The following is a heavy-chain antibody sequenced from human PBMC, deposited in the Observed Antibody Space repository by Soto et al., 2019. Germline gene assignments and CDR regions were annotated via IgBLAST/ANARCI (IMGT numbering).Heavy chain of an antibody. V-gene: IGHV4-39*01. CDR1: GGSISSSSYY. CDR3: AIAGLWFGNKTPYYYYGMDV. Sequence: SETLSLTCTVSGGSISSSSYYWGWIRQPPGKGLEWIGSIYYSGSTYYNPSLKSRVTISVDTSKNQFSLKLSSVTAADTAVYYCAIAGLWFGNKTPYYYYGMDVWGQGTTVTVSS. CDR2: IYYSGST. D-gene: IGHD3-10*01. J-gene: IGHJ6*02.